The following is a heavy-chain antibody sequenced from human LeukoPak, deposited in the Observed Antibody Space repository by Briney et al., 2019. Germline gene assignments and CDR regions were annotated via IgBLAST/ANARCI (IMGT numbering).Heavy chain of an antibody. CDR3: ARANHYGDYDY. V-gene: IGHV3-48*01. CDR2: ISSSSTI. Sequence: GGSLRLSCAASGFTFSRYSMNWVRQAPGKGLEWVSYISSSSTIYYVDSVKGRFTISRDNAKNSLYLQMNSLRAEDTAVYYCARANHYGDYDYWGQGTLVTVSS. J-gene: IGHJ4*02. CDR1: GFTFSRYS. D-gene: IGHD4-17*01.